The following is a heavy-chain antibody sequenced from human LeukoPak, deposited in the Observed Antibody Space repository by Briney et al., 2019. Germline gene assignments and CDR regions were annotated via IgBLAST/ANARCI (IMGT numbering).Heavy chain of an antibody. CDR3: AKDIEAGTAGFSFDY. D-gene: IGHD2-21*02. CDR1: GFSFAYYA. CDR2: ITANGDST. Sequence: PGGSLRLSCAASGFSFAYYAMHRVRHAPGKGLEWVSLITANGDSTYYADSVKGRFTISRDNSKNSLSLQMNSLRTEDTALYYCAKDIEAGTAGFSFDYWGQGTLVAVSS. V-gene: IGHV3-43*02. J-gene: IGHJ4*02.